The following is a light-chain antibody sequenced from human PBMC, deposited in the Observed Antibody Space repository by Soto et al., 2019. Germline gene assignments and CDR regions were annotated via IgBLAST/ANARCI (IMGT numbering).Light chain of an antibody. V-gene: IGKV1-27*01. CDR3: QKYNSAPPFT. J-gene: IGKJ3*01. CDR2: AAS. CDR1: QDISNY. Sequence: DIQMTQSPSSLSASVGDRVTITCRASQDISNYLAWYQQKPGKIPKLLIYAASTLQSGVPSRFSGSGSGADFTLTLSSLQPEDVATYYCQKYNSAPPFTFGPGTKVDIK.